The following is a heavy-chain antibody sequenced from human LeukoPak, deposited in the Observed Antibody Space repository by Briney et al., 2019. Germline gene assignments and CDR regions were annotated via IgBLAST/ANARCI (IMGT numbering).Heavy chain of an antibody. CDR3: ARVVWYGDYSPHSAFDI. CDR2: IHYSGST. CDR1: GDSISSASYY. D-gene: IGHD4-17*01. V-gene: IGHV4-39*07. J-gene: IGHJ3*02. Sequence: PSETLSLTCTVSGDSISSASYYWGWIRQPPGKGLEWIGSIHYSGSTNYNPSLKSRVTISVDTSKNQFSLKLSSVTAADTAVYYCARVVWYGDYSPHSAFDIWGQGTMVTVSS.